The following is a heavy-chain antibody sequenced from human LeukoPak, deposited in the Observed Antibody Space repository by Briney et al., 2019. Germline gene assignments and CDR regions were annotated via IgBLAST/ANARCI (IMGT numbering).Heavy chain of an antibody. V-gene: IGHV1-18*01. CDR3: ARRKYGADYNGMDV. CDR2: INPQKTNT. Sequence: ASVKVSCKASGYTFSSYGINWERLARGRGPEYMASINPQKTNTNYAQKFQGRVTVTADTSTNAAYMEVRSLRSDDTAIYYCARRKYGADYNGMDVWGQGTTVTVSS. D-gene: IGHD4/OR15-4a*01. J-gene: IGHJ6*02. CDR1: GYTFSSYG.